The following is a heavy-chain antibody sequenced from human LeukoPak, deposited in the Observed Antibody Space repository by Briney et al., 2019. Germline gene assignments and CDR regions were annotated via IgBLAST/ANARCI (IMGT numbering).Heavy chain of an antibody. CDR1: GFTFSSYG. V-gene: IGHV3-30*02. D-gene: IGHD3-10*01. CDR3: AKDRLLWSGGYMDV. J-gene: IGHJ6*03. Sequence: GGSLRLSCAASGFTFSSYGMHWVRQAPGKGLEWVAFIRYDGSNKYYADSVKGRFTISRDNSKNTLYLQMNSLRAEDTAVYYCAKDRLLWSGGYMDVWGKGTTVTISS. CDR2: IRYDGSNK.